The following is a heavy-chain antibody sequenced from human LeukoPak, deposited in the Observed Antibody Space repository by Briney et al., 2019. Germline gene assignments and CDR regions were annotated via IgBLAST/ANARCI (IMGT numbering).Heavy chain of an antibody. Sequence: ASVKVSCKASGYTFTGYYVHWVRQAPGQGLEWMGWINPNSGGTNYAQKFQGWVTMTRDTSISTAYMELSRLRSDDTAVYYCARGGDDDGPRGHWFDPWGQGTLVTVSS. CDR3: ARGGDDDGPRGHWFDP. J-gene: IGHJ5*02. CDR1: GYTFTGYY. V-gene: IGHV1-2*04. D-gene: IGHD4/OR15-4a*01. CDR2: INPNSGGT.